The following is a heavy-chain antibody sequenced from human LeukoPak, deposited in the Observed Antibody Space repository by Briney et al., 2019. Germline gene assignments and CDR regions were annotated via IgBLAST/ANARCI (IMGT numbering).Heavy chain of an antibody. V-gene: IGHV3-53*01. J-gene: IGHJ4*02. D-gene: IGHD5-12*01. CDR3: ARERGYRGYDPFDY. CDR2: IYSGGST. CDR1: GFTVSSNF. Sequence: PGGSLRLSCAASGFTVSSNFMSWVRQAPGKGLEWVSVIYSGGSTYYAASVKGRFSISRDNSKNTLYLQMNSLRAEDTAVYYCARERGYRGYDPFDYWGQGTLVTVSS.